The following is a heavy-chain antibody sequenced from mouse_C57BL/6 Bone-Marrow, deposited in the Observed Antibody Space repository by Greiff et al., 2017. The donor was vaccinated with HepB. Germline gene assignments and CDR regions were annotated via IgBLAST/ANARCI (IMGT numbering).Heavy chain of an antibody. V-gene: IGHV1-81*01. D-gene: IGHD1-1*01. Sequence: VMLVESGAELARPGASVKLSCMASGYTFTSYGISWVKQRTGQGLEWIGEIYPRSGNTYYNEKFKGKATLTADKSSSTAYMELRSLTSEDSAVYFCARLGYYGSSSWFAYWGQETRVTVSA. CDR1: GYTFTSYG. CDR2: IYPRSGNT. CDR3: ARLGYYGSSSWFAY. J-gene: IGHJ3*01.